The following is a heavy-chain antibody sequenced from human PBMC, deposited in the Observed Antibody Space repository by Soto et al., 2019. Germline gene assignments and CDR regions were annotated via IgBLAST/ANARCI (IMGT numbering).Heavy chain of an antibody. Sequence: GGSLRLSCAVSGFTVSNNYMSWVRQAPGKGLEGVSVIYSGGYTAYGDSVKGRFTISRDNSKNTLYLQMNSLRADDTAVYYCARGTESYITSPRRPLFDYWGQGTLVTVSS. V-gene: IGHV3-53*01. J-gene: IGHJ4*02. D-gene: IGHD3-10*01. CDR1: GFTVSNNY. CDR2: IYSGGYT. CDR3: ARGTESYITSPRRPLFDY.